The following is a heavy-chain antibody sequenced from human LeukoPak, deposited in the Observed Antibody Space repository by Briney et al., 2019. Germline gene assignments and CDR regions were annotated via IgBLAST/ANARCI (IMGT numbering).Heavy chain of an antibody. CDR1: GGSISSYY. CDR2: VYYTGST. V-gene: IGHV4-59*01. D-gene: IGHD6-13*01. J-gene: IGHJ3*01. CDR3: ARISSSNWYNERGAFDV. Sequence: SETLSLTCTVSGGSISSYYWSWVRQPPGKGLEWIGFVYYTGSTNYRPSLKSRVTISVDTSKNQFSLKLRSVTAADTGVYYCARISSSNWYNERGAFDVWGQGTMVTVSS.